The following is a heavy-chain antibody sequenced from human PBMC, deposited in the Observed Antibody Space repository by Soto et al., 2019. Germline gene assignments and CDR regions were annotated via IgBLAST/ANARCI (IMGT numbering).Heavy chain of an antibody. CDR1: GYTFTSYA. J-gene: IGHJ6*02. CDR2: INAGNGNT. D-gene: IGHD3-22*01. V-gene: IGHV1-3*01. Sequence: ASVKVSCKASGYTFTSYAMHWVRQAPGQRLEWMGWINAGNGNTKYSQKFQGRVTITRDTSASTAYMELSSLRSEDTAVYYCARASLYYYDSSGYYYYYGMDVWGQGTTVTVSS. CDR3: ARASLYYYDSSGYYYYYGMDV.